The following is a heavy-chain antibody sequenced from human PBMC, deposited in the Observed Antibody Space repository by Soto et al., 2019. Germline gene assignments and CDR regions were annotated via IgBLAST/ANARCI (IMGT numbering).Heavy chain of an antibody. CDR3: AKDWGLGM. CDR1: GFSFSREA. V-gene: IGHV3-30-3*01. Sequence: GGSLRLSCGASGFSFSREAMSWVRQDPGKGLQWVASISYDGSDTLYINSVKGRFTISRDNSKRTVDLQMKSLKPEETAVYYCAKDWGLGMWGQGTQVTFSS. J-gene: IGHJ4*02. D-gene: IGHD3-16*01. CDR2: ISYDGSDT.